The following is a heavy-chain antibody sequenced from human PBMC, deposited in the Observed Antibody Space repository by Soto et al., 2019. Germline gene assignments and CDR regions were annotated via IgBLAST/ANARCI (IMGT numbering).Heavy chain of an antibody. CDR2: INHSGST. V-gene: IGHV4-34*01. CDR1: GGSCSGYY. J-gene: IGHJ4*02. D-gene: IGHD4-17*01. Sequence: QVQLQQWGAGLLKPSETLSLTCAVFGGSCSGYYWTGIRQPPGKGLEWIGEINHSGSTNYNPSLKSRVTISVDTSKNQYPLKLSSLTAAHKAVYYCARNPHGVGAFDYWGQGTLVTVSS. CDR3: ARNPHGVGAFDY.